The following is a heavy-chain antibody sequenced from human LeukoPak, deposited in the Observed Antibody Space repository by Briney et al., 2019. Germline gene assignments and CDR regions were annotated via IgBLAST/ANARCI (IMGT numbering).Heavy chain of an antibody. J-gene: IGHJ4*02. D-gene: IGHD3-10*01. Sequence: ASVKVSCKASGYTFTGYYMHWVRQAPGQGLEWMGWINPNSGGTNYAQKFQGRVTMTRDTSINTAYMELSSLRSDDTAVYYCARDRTMVRGESSHYFDYWGQGTLVTVSS. CDR1: GYTFTGYY. CDR2: INPNSGGT. CDR3: ARDRTMVRGESSHYFDY. V-gene: IGHV1-2*02.